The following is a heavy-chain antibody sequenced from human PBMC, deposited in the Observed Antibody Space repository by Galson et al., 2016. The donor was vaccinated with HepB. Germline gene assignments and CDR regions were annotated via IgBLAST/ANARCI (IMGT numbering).Heavy chain of an antibody. Sequence: SLRLSCAASGFTFSSFGMHWVRQAPGKGLEWVAVIWYDGSNKYYEDSVKGRFTISRDNSKNTLYLQMNSLRAEDTAVYLCARGRNTLTYWGQGTLVTVSS. CDR1: GFTFSSFG. CDR3: ARGRNTLTY. J-gene: IGHJ4*02. V-gene: IGHV3-33*01. CDR2: IWYDGSNK.